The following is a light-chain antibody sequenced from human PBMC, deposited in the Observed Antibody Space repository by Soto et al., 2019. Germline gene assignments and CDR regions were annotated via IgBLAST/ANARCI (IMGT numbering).Light chain of an antibody. Sequence: EIVMRQSPATLSVSPGQRATLYFSASQSVRTTVAFYHQRPGQAPRLLIYGASTRATGVPDRFSGGGSGTDFTLTVTSLQSEDFGIYYCQQYTDWPTTFGRGTKVDIK. CDR1: QSVRTT. J-gene: IGKJ1*01. V-gene: IGKV3D-15*01. CDR2: GAS. CDR3: QQYTDWPTT.